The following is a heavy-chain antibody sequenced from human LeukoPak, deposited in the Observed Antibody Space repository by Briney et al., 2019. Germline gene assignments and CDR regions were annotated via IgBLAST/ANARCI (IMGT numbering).Heavy chain of an antibody. Sequence: GGSLRLSCAASGFTVSSNYMSWVRQAPGKGLVWVSRINSDGSSTSYADSVKGRFTISRDNAKNTLYLQMNSLRAEDTAVYYCARGVISSWFDPWGQGTLVTVSS. J-gene: IGHJ5*02. CDR2: INSDGSST. CDR3: ARGVISSWFDP. D-gene: IGHD3-22*01. V-gene: IGHV3-74*01. CDR1: GFTVSSNY.